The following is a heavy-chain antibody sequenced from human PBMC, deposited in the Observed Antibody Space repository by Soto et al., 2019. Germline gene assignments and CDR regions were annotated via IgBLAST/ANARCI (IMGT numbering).Heavy chain of an antibody. D-gene: IGHD5-18*01. J-gene: IGHJ4*02. CDR2: TSSNGGTT. V-gene: IGHV3-30-3*01. CDR3: ASGAYRYHR. CDR1: GFIFGSYS. Sequence: GGSLRLSCTTSGFIFGSYSMHWFRQAPGKRLEWVAVTSSNGGTTIYADSVKGRFTISRDNAKNSLFLHMNSLRAEDTAVYFCASGAYRYHRWGRGTLVTVSS.